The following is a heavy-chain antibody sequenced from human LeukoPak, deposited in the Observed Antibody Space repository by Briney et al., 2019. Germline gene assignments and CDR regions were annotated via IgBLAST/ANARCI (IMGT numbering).Heavy chain of an antibody. D-gene: IGHD1-14*01. V-gene: IGHV3-33*06. Sequence: GGSLRLSCAASGFTFNTYGMHWVRQAPGKGLEWIAVVWSDGSNRFYADSVEGRFTISRDNSKNTLYLQMNSLRAEDTAVYYCAKSNTESQTTVGNWGQGTLVSVSP. CDR2: VWSDGSNR. J-gene: IGHJ4*02. CDR1: GFTFNTYG. CDR3: AKSNTESQTTVGN.